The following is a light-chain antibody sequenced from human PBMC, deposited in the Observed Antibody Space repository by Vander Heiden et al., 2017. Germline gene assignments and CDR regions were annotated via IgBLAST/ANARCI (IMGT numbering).Light chain of an antibody. V-gene: IGLV2-11*01. Sequence: QSALTQPRSVSGSPGQSVTISCSGTSSDVGAYDYVSWYQQHPGKAPKLLFYDVTKCPSGVPDRFSGSKSGNTATLTISGLLTEDEADYYCCSYAGSYTGVFGGGTKVTVL. CDR3: CSYAGSYTGV. CDR2: DVT. J-gene: IGLJ3*02. CDR1: SSDVGAYDY.